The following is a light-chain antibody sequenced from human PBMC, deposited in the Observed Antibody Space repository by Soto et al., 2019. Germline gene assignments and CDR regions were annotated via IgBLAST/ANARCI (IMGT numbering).Light chain of an antibody. J-gene: IGKJ4*01. CDR1: QSVSTN. CDR3: QHCDIWPPT. V-gene: IGKV3-15*01. Sequence: EIVMTQSPATLSVSPGERATLSCRASQSVSTNLAWYQQKPGQAPRLLIYDASTRATDIPARFSGSGSGTEFTLTISSLQSEDFAVYFCQHCDIWPPTFGGGTKVEIK. CDR2: DAS.